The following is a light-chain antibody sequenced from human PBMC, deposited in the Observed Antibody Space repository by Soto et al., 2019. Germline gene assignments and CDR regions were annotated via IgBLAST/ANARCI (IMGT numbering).Light chain of an antibody. J-gene: IGLJ1*01. CDR3: SSYTTSSTLV. Sequence: QSALTQPASVSGSPGQSITICCSGTSSDVGRYDYVSWYQHHPGKAPKLMIYEVSDRPSGVPYRFSGSKSGNTASLTISGLQTEDEADYFCSSYTTSSTLVFGTGTKVTVL. CDR1: SSDVGRYDY. CDR2: EVS. V-gene: IGLV2-14*01.